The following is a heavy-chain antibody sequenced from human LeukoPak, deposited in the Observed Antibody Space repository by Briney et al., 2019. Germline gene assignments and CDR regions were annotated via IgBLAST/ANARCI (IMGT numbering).Heavy chain of an antibody. CDR2: IIPILGIA. J-gene: IGHJ6*03. CDR1: GGTFSSYT. Sequence: SVKVSCKASGGTFSSYTISWVRQAPGQGLEWMGRIIPILGIANYAQKFQGRVTITADRSTSTAYMELSSLRSEDTAVYYCARAQYYDFWSGYSNYYYYMDVWGKGTTVTVSS. D-gene: IGHD3-3*01. CDR3: ARAQYYDFWSGYSNYYYYMDV. V-gene: IGHV1-69*02.